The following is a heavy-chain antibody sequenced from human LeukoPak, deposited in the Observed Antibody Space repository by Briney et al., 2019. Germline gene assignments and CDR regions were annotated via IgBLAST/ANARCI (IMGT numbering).Heavy chain of an antibody. V-gene: IGHV4-38-2*01. D-gene: IGHD3-22*01. CDR3: ARMGVSYYYDSSTYFPTAFDV. CDR1: GYSISSGYY. J-gene: IGHJ3*01. Sequence: SETLSLTCDVSGYSISSGYYWGWIRQSPGEGLEWIATIFHSGSIYYNPSLKSRVTLSVDTSKSQFTLKLDSVTAADTAMYYCARMGVSYYYDSSTYFPTAFDVWGQGTMVSVSS. CDR2: IFHSGSI.